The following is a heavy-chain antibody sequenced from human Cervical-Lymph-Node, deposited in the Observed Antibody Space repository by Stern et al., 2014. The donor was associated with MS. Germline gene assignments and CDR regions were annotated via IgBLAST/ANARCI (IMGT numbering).Heavy chain of an antibody. CDR2: IYTVIAKS. CDR3: AREHHGENFAA. V-gene: IGHV1-69*01. CDR1: GATFSTNG. Sequence: QVQLVQSGAEVKKPGSSVKVSCKASGATFSTNGISWVRQGPGQGLEWMRCIYTVIAKSEHTQQCRGSVSITADESTNTAYMELTSLTSEDTGVYYCAREHHGENFAAWGQGTLVTVSS. D-gene: IGHD4-17*01. J-gene: IGHJ5*02.